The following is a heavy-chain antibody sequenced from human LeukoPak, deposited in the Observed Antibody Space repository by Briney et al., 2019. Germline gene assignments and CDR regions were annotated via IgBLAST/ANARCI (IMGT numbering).Heavy chain of an antibody. J-gene: IGHJ4*02. V-gene: IGHV3-53*01. Sequence: TGGSLRLSRAASGFTVSSNYMSWVRQAPGKGLEWVSVIYSGGSTYYADSVKGRFTISRDNSKNTLYLQMNSLRAEDTAVYYCARGDPGIVVVPAAIDYWGQGTLVTVSS. CDR3: ARGDPGIVVVPAAIDY. CDR2: IYSGGST. D-gene: IGHD2-2*01. CDR1: GFTVSSNY.